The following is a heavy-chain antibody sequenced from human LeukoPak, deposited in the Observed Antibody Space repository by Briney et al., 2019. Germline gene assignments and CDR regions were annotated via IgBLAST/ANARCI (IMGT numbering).Heavy chain of an antibody. V-gene: IGHV4-30-4*01. J-gene: IGHJ5*02. CDR2: MYYSGST. CDR1: GGSISSGDYN. CDR3: ASPYYYESRIDP. D-gene: IGHD3-22*01. Sequence: PSQTLSLTCTVSGGSISSGDYNWSWIRQPQGMGLEWIAYMYYSGSTYYNPSLKSRVTMSADTSKNHLSLKLSSVTAADKAVYYCASPYYYESRIDPWGQRILVTASS.